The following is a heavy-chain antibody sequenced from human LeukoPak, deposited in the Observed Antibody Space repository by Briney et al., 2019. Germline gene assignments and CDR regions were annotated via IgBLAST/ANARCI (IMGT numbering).Heavy chain of an antibody. Sequence: ASVKVSCKASGYTFTGYYMHWVRQAPGQGLEWMGWISPNSGGTNYAQKFQGRVTMTRDTSISTAYMELSRLRSDDTAVYYCARAPYYYDNSGYYYFDPWGQGTLVTVSS. V-gene: IGHV1-2*02. CDR1: GYTFTGYY. CDR2: ISPNSGGT. CDR3: ARAPYYYDNSGYYYFDP. D-gene: IGHD3-22*01. J-gene: IGHJ5*02.